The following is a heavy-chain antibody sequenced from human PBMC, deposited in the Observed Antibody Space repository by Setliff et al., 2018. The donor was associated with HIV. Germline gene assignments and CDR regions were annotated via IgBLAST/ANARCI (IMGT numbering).Heavy chain of an antibody. CDR2: ISTSGNRI. D-gene: IGHD1-26*01. CDR3: APLVGATGAPSY. Sequence: GSLRLSCAASGFTFSSYEMNWVRQAPGKGLEWVSYISTSGNRIHYADSVKVRFTISRDNAKNSLYLQMDSLRAEDTAVYYGAPLVGATGAPSYWGQGTLVTVSS. CDR1: GFTFSSYE. J-gene: IGHJ4*02. V-gene: IGHV3-48*03.